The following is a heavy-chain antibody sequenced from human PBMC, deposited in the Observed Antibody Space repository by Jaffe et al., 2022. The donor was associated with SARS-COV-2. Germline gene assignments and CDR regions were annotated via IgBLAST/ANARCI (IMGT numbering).Heavy chain of an antibody. V-gene: IGHV4-34*01. CDR1: GGSFNPFY. D-gene: IGHD7-27*01. CDR2: MNHRGIT. Sequence: QVQLQQWGAGLLKPSETLSLTCAVYGGSFNPFYWSWVRQPPGKGLEWIGEMNHRGITVYNPSLKSRVTISVDASKKQLSLKLSSVSAADTAVYYCSSRQKTGDRGDFWGQGTLVTVSS. J-gene: IGHJ4*02. CDR3: SSRQKTGDRGDF.